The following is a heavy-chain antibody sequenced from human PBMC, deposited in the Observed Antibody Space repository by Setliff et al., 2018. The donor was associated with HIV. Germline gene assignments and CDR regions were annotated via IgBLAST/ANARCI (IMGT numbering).Heavy chain of an antibody. CDR1: GASILSSGGYF. Sequence: PSETLSLTCTVSGASILSSGGYFWGWIRQSPGRGLEWLGTVYFLGNRYLNPSLKSRVAVSVDTSKNHSSLRVTSVTAADTAVYYCARAPANYHDSSGFYFGGDYYFDFWGQGILVTVSS. J-gene: IGHJ4*02. V-gene: IGHV4-39*02. D-gene: IGHD3-22*01. CDR2: VYFLGNR. CDR3: ARAPANYHDSSGFYFGGDYYFDF.